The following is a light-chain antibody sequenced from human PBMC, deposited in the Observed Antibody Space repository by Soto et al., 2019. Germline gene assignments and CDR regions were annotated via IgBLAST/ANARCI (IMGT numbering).Light chain of an antibody. Sequence: QSVLTQPPSVSGAPGQRVTISCTGTSSNIGTGFDVHWYQQLPGTAPKLLIFGNYNRPSGVPDRFSGSRSGTSASLAITGLQGEDEADYYCSAYTVSRTYVFGTGTKVTV. J-gene: IGLJ1*01. V-gene: IGLV1-40*01. CDR3: SAYTVSRTYV. CDR1: SSNIGTGFD. CDR2: GNY.